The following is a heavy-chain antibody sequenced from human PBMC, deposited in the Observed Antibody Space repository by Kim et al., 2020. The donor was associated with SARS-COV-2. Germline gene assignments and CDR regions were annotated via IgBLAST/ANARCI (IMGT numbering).Heavy chain of an antibody. CDR1: GFTFSSYT. J-gene: IGHJ4*02. CDR3: ARGGSGSYYDN. CDR2: ISSSSSYI. V-gene: IGHV3-21*01. Sequence: GSLRLSCAASGFTFSSYTINWVRQAPGKGLEWVSSISSSSSYIYYTDSVKGRFTISRDNAKNSLYLQMNSLRAEDTAVYYCARGGSGSYYDNWGQGTLVTVSS. D-gene: IGHD1-26*01.